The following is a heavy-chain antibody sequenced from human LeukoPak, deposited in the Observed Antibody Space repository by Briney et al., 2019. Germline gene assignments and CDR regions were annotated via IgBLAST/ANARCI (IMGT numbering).Heavy chain of an antibody. Sequence: SETLSLTCAVYGGSFSGYYWSWIRQPPEKGLEWIGEINHSGSTNYNPSLKSRVTISVDTSKNQFSLKLSSVTAADTAVYYCARGFVVVPSGWFDPWGQGTLVTVSS. CDR3: ARGFVVVPSGWFDP. J-gene: IGHJ5*02. V-gene: IGHV4-34*01. D-gene: IGHD2-2*01. CDR1: GGSFSGYY. CDR2: INHSGST.